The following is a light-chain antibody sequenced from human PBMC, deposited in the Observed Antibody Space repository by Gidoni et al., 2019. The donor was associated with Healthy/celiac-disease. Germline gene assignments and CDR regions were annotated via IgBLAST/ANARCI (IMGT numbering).Light chain of an antibody. J-gene: IGKJ4*01. V-gene: IGKV3-20*01. CDR3: QQYGSSPNT. CDR2: GAS. CDR1: QSVSSSY. Sequence: EIVLTPSPGTLSLSPGERATLSCRASQSVSSSYLAWYQQKPGQAPRLLIYGASSRATGIPDRFSGSGSGTDFTLTSSRLEPEDFAVYYCQQYGSSPNTFGGGTKVEIK.